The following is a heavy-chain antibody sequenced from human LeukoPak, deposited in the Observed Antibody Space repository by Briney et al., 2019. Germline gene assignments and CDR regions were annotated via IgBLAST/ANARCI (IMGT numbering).Heavy chain of an antibody. CDR2: ISGYNGNT. Sequence: ASVKVSCKASGYTFTSYDISWVRQARGQGLEWMGWISGYNGNTKYVQKFQGRVTMTTDTSTSTAYMELRSLRSDDTAVYYCARGYFSSWYMNWFDPWGQGTLVTVSS. J-gene: IGHJ5*02. D-gene: IGHD6-13*01. CDR3: ARGYFSSWYMNWFDP. V-gene: IGHV1-18*01. CDR1: GYTFTSYD.